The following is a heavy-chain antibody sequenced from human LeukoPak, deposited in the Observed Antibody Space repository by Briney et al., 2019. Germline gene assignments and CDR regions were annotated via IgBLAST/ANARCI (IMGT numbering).Heavy chain of an antibody. CDR3: ARDQIEGIAAAVTGYYYYYMDV. J-gene: IGHJ6*03. CDR2: IYHSGST. V-gene: IGHV4-38-2*02. Sequence: NPSETLSLTCTVSGYSISSGYYWGWIRQPPGKGLEWIGSIYHSGSTYYNPSLKSRVTISVDTSKNQFSLKLGSVTAADTAVYYRARDQIEGIAAAVTGYYYYYMDVWGKGTTVTVSS. CDR1: GYSISSGYY. D-gene: IGHD6-13*01.